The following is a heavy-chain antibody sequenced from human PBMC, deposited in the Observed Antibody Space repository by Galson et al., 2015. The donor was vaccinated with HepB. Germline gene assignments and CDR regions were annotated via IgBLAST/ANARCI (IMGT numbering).Heavy chain of an antibody. Sequence: ETLSLTCAVSGDSISNDRWWSWVRQPPGEGLEWIGKAYHSGGTNYRPSLKSRVTISVDKSKNQFSLKLTSVTAADTAVYYCARAKEGRGYFDYWGQGTLVTVSS. CDR3: ARAKEGRGYFDY. V-gene: IGHV4-4*02. J-gene: IGHJ4*02. D-gene: IGHD3-10*01. CDR2: AYHSGGT. CDR1: GDSISNDRW.